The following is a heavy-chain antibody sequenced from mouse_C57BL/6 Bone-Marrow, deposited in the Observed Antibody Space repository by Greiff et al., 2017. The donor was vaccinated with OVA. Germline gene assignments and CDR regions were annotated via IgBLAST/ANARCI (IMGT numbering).Heavy chain of an antibody. CDR1: GYSITSGYY. CDR2: ISYDGSN. J-gene: IGHJ4*01. V-gene: IGHV3-6*01. D-gene: IGHD1-1*02. Sequence: VQLQQSGPGLVKPSQSLSLTCSVPGYSITSGYYWNWIRQFPGNKLEWMGYISYDGSNNYNPSLNNRISITRDTSKNQFFLKLNSVTTEDTATYYCARDGTFYAMDYWGQGTSVTVSS. CDR3: ARDGTFYAMDY.